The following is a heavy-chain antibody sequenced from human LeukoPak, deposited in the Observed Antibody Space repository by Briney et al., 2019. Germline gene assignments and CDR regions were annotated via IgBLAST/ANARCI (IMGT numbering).Heavy chain of an antibody. CDR3: AREASRAGTYYFDY. Sequence: SETLSLTCAVYGGSFSGYYWSWIRQPPGKGLEGIGYIYYSGSTNYNPSLKSRVTISVDTSKNQFSLKLRSVTAADTAVYFCAREASRAGTYYFDYWGQGTLLTVSS. J-gene: IGHJ4*02. CDR2: IYYSGST. CDR1: GGSFSGYY. D-gene: IGHD3-10*01. V-gene: IGHV4-59*01.